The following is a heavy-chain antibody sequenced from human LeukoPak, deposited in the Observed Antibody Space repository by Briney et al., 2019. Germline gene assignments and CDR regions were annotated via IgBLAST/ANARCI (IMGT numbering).Heavy chain of an antibody. CDR1: DRSFNNYG. Sequence: ASVKVSCKASDRSFNNYGIRWVRQAPGQGPEWMGWIRGYNGNTDYAEKFQGRVTMTTDTSTSTAYMELRSLRSDDTAVYYCARVRDFCSGYYDYWGQGTLVTVSS. D-gene: IGHD3-3*01. CDR2: IRGYNGNT. J-gene: IGHJ4*02. CDR3: ARVRDFCSGYYDY. V-gene: IGHV1-18*01.